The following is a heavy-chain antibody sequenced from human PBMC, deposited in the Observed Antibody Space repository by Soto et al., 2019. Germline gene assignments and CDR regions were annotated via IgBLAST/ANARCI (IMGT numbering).Heavy chain of an antibody. CDR1: GGSISSGGYY. Sequence: LTCTISGGSISSGGYYWSWIRQHPGKGLEWIGYIYYSGSTYYNPSLKSRVTISVDTSKNQFSLKLSSVTAADTAVYYCARVATIQTRAGHNWFDPWGQGTLVTVSS. J-gene: IGHJ5*02. CDR2: IYYSGST. V-gene: IGHV4-31*03. CDR3: ARVATIQTRAGHNWFDP. D-gene: IGHD5-12*01.